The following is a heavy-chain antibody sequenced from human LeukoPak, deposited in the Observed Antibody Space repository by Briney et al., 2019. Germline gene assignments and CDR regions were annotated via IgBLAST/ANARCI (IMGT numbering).Heavy chain of an antibody. J-gene: IGHJ6*03. CDR3: ARDTSFTMMYMDV. CDR1: GYTFTSYG. CDR2: ISAYNGNT. D-gene: IGHD3-22*01. Sequence: ASVTVSCKASGYTFTSYGISWVRQAPGQGLEWMGWISAYNGNTNYAQKLQGRVTMTTDTSTSTAYMELRSLRSEDTAVYYCARDTSFTMMYMDVWGKGTTVTVSS. V-gene: IGHV1-18*01.